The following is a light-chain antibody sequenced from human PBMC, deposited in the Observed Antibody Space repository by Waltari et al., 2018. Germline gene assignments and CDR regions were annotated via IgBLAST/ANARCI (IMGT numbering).Light chain of an antibody. Sequence: QSALTQPASVSGSPGQSITISCTGTSSDVGFYNYVSWYQQHPGKAPKLIIYDVFERASGFVNRFSGSKSGNTASLTISGLLAEDEADYYCNSYTGSSSWVFGGGTKLTVL. CDR3: NSYTGSSSWV. CDR1: SSDVGFYNY. CDR2: DVF. J-gene: IGLJ3*02. V-gene: IGLV2-14*01.